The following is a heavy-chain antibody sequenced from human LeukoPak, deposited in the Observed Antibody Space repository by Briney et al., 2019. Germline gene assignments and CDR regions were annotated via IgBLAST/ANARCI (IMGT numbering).Heavy chain of an antibody. D-gene: IGHD1-1*01. CDR2: ASFHGSNT. V-gene: IGHV3-30*04. CDR3: ARERSWNGPLDY. CDR1: GFIFSDST. Sequence: GGSLRLSCAASGFIFSDSTMHWVRQAPGKGLEWVAAASFHGSNTYYADSMKGRFTISRDNSKNTVYLQMNSLRTEDTAVYYCARERSWNGPLDYRGQGTLVTVSS. J-gene: IGHJ4*02.